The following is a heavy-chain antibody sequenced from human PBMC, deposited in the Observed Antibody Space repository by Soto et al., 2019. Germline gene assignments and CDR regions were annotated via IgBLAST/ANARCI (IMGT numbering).Heavy chain of an antibody. CDR2: IYYRGST. J-gene: IGHJ4*02. V-gene: IGHV4-30-4*01. D-gene: IGHD3-3*01. CDR3: ARGYDFWSGPKLDN. Sequence: ASETLSLTCSVSGGFIGSGDYYYSWLRQPPGKGLEWIGYIYYRGSTFYNPSLKSRATVSLDTPKNQFSLKLTSVTAADTAVYYCARGYDFWSGPKLDNWGQGTLVTVSS. CDR1: GGFIGSGDYY.